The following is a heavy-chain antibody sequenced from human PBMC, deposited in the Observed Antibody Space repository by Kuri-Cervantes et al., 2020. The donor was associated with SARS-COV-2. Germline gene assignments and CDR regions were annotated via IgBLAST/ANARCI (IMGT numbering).Heavy chain of an antibody. J-gene: IGHJ4*02. CDR3: VRDGRGSDYFDY. Sequence: GGSLRLSCAASGFTFSSYAMHWVRQAPGKGLEWVAVIWYDGSNKYYADSVKGRFTISRDNSKNTLYLQMNSLRAEDTAVYYCVRDGRGSDYFDYWGQGTLVTVSS. D-gene: IGHD1-26*01. V-gene: IGHV3-33*08. CDR1: GFTFSSYA. CDR2: IWYDGSNK.